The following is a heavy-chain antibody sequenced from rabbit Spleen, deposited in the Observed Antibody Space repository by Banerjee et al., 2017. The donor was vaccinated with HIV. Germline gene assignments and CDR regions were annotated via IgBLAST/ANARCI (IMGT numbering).Heavy chain of an antibody. D-gene: IGHD1-1*01. CDR3: ARDLVAVIGWNFRL. Sequence: QEQLEESGGGLVKPEGSLTLTCTASGFVLGSYYYMCWVRQAPGKGLEWIGCIDTGDLNVYYATWAKGRFTCSKTSSTTVTLQMTSLTAADTATYFCARDLVAVIGWNFRLWGQGTLVTVS. CDR1: GFVLGSYYY. J-gene: IGHJ4*01. V-gene: IGHV1S45*01. CDR2: IDTGDLNV.